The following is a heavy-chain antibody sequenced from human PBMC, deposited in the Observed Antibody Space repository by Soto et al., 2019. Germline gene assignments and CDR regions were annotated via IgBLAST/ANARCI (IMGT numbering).Heavy chain of an antibody. V-gene: IGHV1-2*02. CDR2: INPNSGGT. Sequence: ASVKVSCKASGYTFTGYYMHWVRQAPGQGLEWMGWINPNSGGTNYAQKFQGRVTMTRDTFISTAYMELSRLRSDDTAVYYCARDSSGWNNWFDPWGQGTQVTVSS. J-gene: IGHJ5*02. D-gene: IGHD3-22*01. CDR1: GYTFTGYY. CDR3: ARDSSGWNNWFDP.